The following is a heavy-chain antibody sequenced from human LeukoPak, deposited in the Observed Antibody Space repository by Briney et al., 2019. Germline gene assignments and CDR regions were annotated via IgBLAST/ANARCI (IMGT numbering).Heavy chain of an antibody. CDR3: ARSLRWSGNWFDP. D-gene: IGHD4-23*01. Sequence: GGSLRLSCAAPGFTFSSYSMNWVRQAPGKGLEWVSSISSSSSYIYYADSVKGRFTISRDNAKNALYLQMSSLRAEDTAVYYCARSLRWSGNWFDPWGQGTLVTVSS. J-gene: IGHJ5*02. CDR1: GFTFSSYS. CDR2: ISSSSSYI. V-gene: IGHV3-21*01.